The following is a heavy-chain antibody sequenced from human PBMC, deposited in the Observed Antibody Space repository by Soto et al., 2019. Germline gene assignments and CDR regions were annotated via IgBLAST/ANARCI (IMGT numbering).Heavy chain of an antibody. CDR2: ISGSGGTT. Sequence: PGGSMALSCAASGFTFSISAISWVRQATGKGLQWVSGISGSGGTTYYADSVKGRFTISRDNSKNTLYLQMNSLRAEDMAVYYCAKDGVYGGCDDWGQGPLVTVSS. CDR3: AKDGVYGGCDD. J-gene: IGHJ4*02. V-gene: IGHV3-23*01. CDR1: GFTFSISA. D-gene: IGHD3-10*01.